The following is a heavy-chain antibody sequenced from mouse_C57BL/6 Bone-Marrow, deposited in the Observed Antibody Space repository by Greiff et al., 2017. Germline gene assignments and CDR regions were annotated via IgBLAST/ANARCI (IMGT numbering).Heavy chain of an antibody. D-gene: IGHD2-1*01. CDR1: GYTFTSYW. CDR2: INPSNGGT. V-gene: IGHV1-53*01. J-gene: IGHJ3*01. CDR3: ARGNGNYAGFAY. Sequence: QVQLQQSGTELVKPGASVKLSCKASGYTFTSYWMHWVKQRPGQGLEWIGNINPSNGGTNYNEKFKSKATLTVDKSSSTAYMQLSSLTSEDSAVYYCARGNGNYAGFAYWGQGTLVTVSA.